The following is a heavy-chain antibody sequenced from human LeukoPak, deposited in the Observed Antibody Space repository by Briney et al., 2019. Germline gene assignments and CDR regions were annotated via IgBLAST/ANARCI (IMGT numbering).Heavy chain of an antibody. CDR3: AKDIGPLGYCSGGRCSDYYGLDV. J-gene: IGHJ6*02. V-gene: IGHV3-30*18. CDR1: GFAFSSCG. Sequence: GGSLRLSCAASGFAFSSCGMHWVRQAPGKGLEWVAGTSYDGSNKYYADSVKGRFTISRDNSKNTLYLQMNGLRAEDTAVYSCAKDIGPLGYCSGGRCSDYYGLDVWGQGTTVTVSS. D-gene: IGHD2-15*01. CDR2: TSYDGSNK.